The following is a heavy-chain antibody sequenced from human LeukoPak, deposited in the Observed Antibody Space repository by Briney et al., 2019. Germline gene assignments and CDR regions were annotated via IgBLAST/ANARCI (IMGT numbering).Heavy chain of an antibody. J-gene: IGHJ4*02. V-gene: IGHV4-30-4*02. CDR2: IYYGGST. Sequence: SETLSLTCTVSGGSISSGDYYWSWIRQPPGKGLEWIGYIYYGGSTYYNPSLKSRVTISVDTSKNQFSLNLSSVTAADTAVYYCARSSYGDYGHIDYWGQGTLVTVSS. CDR3: ARSSYGDYGHIDY. D-gene: IGHD4-17*01. CDR1: GGSISSGDYY.